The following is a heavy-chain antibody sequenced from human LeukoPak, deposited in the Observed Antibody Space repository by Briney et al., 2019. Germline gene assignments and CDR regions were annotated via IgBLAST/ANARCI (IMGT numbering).Heavy chain of an antibody. D-gene: IGHD3-22*01. J-gene: IGHJ5*02. CDR2: MNPNSGNT. V-gene: IGHV1-8*01. Sequence: ASVEVSCKASGYTFTSYDINWVRQATGQGLEWMGWMNPNSGNTGYAQKFQGRVTMTRNTSISTAYMELSSLRSEDTAVYYCARHFYHDSSGYYNNWFDPWGQGTLVTVSS. CDR3: ARHFYHDSSGYYNNWFDP. CDR1: GYTFTSYD.